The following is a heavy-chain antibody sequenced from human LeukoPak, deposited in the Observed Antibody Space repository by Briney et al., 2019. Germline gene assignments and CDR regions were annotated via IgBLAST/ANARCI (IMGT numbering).Heavy chain of an antibody. CDR1: GFTFGDYG. J-gene: IGHJ5*02. V-gene: IGHV3-49*03. CDR2: IRSNTYGGST. CDR3: ARVSRGGITASWFDP. Sequence: GGSLGLSCEGSGFTFGDYGVGWFRQAPGKGLQWVTSIRSNTYGGSTEYVPSVKGRFTISRDDSNSIAYLQMNSLKAEDTAIYYCARVSRGGITASWFDPWGQGTLVTVSS. D-gene: IGHD6-13*01.